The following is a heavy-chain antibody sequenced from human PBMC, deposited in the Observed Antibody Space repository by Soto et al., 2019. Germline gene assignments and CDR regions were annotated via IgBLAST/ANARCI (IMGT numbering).Heavy chain of an antibody. CDR3: ARQTDYGDYSDAFDV. CDR2: IFYSGTT. D-gene: IGHD4-17*01. Sequence: QLQLQESGPGLVKPSETLSLTCTASGDTISSSDYYWGWIRQPPGRGLEWIGNIFYSGTTYYNPSLKSRVTISVDTSRNQFSLKLSSVTAADTAVYYCARQTDYGDYSDAFDVWGHGSMVTVSS. J-gene: IGHJ3*01. V-gene: IGHV4-39*01. CDR1: GDTISSSDYY.